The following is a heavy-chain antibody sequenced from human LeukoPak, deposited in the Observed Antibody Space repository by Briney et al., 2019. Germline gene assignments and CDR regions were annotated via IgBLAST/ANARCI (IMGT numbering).Heavy chain of an antibody. Sequence: GGSLRLSCAASGFTFDDYGMSWVRQAPGKGLEWVSGINWNGGSTGYADSVKGRFTIPRDNAKNSLYLQMNSLRAEDTAVYYCAKDGGSSSWSYYYYYYMDVWGKGTTVTISS. D-gene: IGHD6-13*01. CDR1: GFTFDDYG. J-gene: IGHJ6*03. CDR3: AKDGGSSSWSYYYYYYMDV. CDR2: INWNGGST. V-gene: IGHV3-20*04.